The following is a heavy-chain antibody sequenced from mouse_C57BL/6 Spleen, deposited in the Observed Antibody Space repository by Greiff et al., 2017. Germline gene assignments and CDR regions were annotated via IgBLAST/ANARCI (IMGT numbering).Heavy chain of an antibody. V-gene: IGHV1-9*01. D-gene: IGHD2-5*01. CDR1: GYTFTGYW. J-gene: IGHJ3*01. Sequence: QVQLQQSGAELMKPGASVKLSCKATGYTFTGYWIEWVKQRPGHGLEWIGEILPGSGSTNYNEKFKGKATFTADTSSNTAYMQLSSLTTEDSASYYCARRGYSNYWFAYWGQGTLVTVSA. CDR3: ARRGYSNYWFAY. CDR2: ILPGSGST.